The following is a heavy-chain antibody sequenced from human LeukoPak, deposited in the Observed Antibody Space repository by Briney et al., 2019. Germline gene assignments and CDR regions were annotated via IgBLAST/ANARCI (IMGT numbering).Heavy chain of an antibody. Sequence: SETLSLTCTVSGCTISSYYWSWIRQPPGKGLEWIGYIYYSGSTNYNPSLKSRVTISVDTSKNPFSLKLSSVTAADTAVYYCARDGSGSYYPPGINWFDPWGQGTLVTVSS. CDR3: ARDGSGSYYPPGINWFDP. V-gene: IGHV4-59*01. CDR2: IYYSGST. J-gene: IGHJ5*02. CDR1: GCTISSYY. D-gene: IGHD3-10*01.